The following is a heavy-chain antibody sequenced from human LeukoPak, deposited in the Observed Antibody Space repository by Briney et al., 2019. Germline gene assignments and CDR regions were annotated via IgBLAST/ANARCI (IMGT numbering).Heavy chain of an antibody. CDR2: INSDGVAT. J-gene: IGHJ4*02. D-gene: IGHD3-3*01. CDR1: GFTFSSYW. CDR3: VSFGVRG. V-gene: IGHV3-74*01. Sequence: GGSLRLSCAASGFTFSSYWMHWVRQAPGKGLVWVTRINSDGVATNYADSVKGRFTISRDNAKNTVYLQMNSLRVEDTAVYYCVSFGVRGWGQGTLVTVSP.